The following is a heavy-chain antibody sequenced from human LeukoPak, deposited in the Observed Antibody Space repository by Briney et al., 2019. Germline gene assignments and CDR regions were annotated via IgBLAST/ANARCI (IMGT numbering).Heavy chain of an antibody. Sequence: ASVKVSCKASGYTFTSYYMHWVRQAPGQGLEWMGIINPSGGSTSYAQKFQGRVTMTRDTSTSTVYMELSSLRSEDTAVYYCASSLGYCSSTSCPPLDYWGQGTLVTVSS. J-gene: IGHJ4*02. D-gene: IGHD2-2*01. CDR2: INPSGGST. CDR3: ASSLGYCSSTSCPPLDY. CDR1: GYTFTSYY. V-gene: IGHV1-46*03.